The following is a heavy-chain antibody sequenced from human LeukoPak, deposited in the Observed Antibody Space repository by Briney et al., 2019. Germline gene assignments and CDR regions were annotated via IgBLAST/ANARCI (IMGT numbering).Heavy chain of an antibody. D-gene: IGHD6-13*01. V-gene: IGHV1-2*02. CDR3: VRGAEAETSPLDF. Sequence: PGASVKVSCKASGYIFSDYYMHWVRQAPGQGLEWLGWINPKSGAADYAQQFRGRVTMTRDTSINTDYMEMKRVTSDDTAVYYCVRGAEAETSPLDFWGQGTLVIVS. CDR1: GYIFSDYY. CDR2: INPKSGAA. J-gene: IGHJ4*02.